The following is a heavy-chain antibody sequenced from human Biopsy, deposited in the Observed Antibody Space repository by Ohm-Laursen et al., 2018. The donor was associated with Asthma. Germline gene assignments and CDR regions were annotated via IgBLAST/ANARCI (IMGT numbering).Heavy chain of an antibody. D-gene: IGHD3-10*01. J-gene: IGHJ6*02. CDR1: GYTFNSAG. V-gene: IGHV1-18*01. CDR2: ISVYNGNT. Sequence: ASVKVSCKPSGYTFNSAGIAWVRQAPGQGLGWMGWISVYNGNTKVAQKLQDRVTMITDTSTSTAYMELRSLRSDDTAVYFCARAVDYSHYYGIDVWGQGTTVTVS. CDR3: ARAVDYSHYYGIDV.